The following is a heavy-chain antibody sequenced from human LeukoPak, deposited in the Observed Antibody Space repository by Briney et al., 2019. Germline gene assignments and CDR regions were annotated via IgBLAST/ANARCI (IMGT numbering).Heavy chain of an antibody. J-gene: IGHJ3*02. D-gene: IGHD1-1*01. CDR1: GFTFSSYG. CDR2: ISYDGRNK. V-gene: IGHV3-30*18. CDR3: AKLDNDAFDI. Sequence: GGSLRLSCAASGFTFSSYGMHWVRQAPGKGLEWVAVISYDGRNKYYADSVKGRFTISRDNSKNTLYLQMNSLRAEDTAVYYCAKLDNDAFDIWGQGTMVTVSS.